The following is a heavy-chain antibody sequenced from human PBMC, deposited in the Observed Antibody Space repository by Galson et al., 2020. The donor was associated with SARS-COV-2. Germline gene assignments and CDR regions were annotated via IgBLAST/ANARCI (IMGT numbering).Heavy chain of an antibody. J-gene: IGHJ3*02. Sequence: GGSLRLSCAASGFTFSSYGMHCVRQTPGKRLEWVTVISYDGSNKYYADSVKGRFTISRDNSKNTLYLQMSSLRAEGTAVYYCAKVLYRPDIMITFGGVIGAFDIWGQGTMVTVSS. CDR3: AKVLYRPDIMITFGGVIGAFDI. CDR1: GFTFSSYG. CDR2: ISYDGSNK. V-gene: IGHV3-30*18. D-gene: IGHD3-16*01.